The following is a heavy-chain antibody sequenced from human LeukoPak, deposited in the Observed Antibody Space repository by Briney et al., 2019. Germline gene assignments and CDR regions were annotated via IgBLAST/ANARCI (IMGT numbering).Heavy chain of an antibody. Sequence: GGSLRLSCAASGFTFDDYAMHWVRQAPGKGLEWVSGISWNSGSIGYADSVKGRFTISRDNAKNSLYLQMNSLRAEDTALYYCATGLGYWGQGTLVTVSS. CDR2: ISWNSGSI. V-gene: IGHV3-9*01. CDR3: ATGLGY. CDR1: GFTFDDYA. J-gene: IGHJ4*02. D-gene: IGHD3-16*01.